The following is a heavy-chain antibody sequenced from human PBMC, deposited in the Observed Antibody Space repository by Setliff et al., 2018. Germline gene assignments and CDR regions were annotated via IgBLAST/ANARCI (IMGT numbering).Heavy chain of an antibody. D-gene: IGHD6-6*01. CDR1: GYTFTSYA. J-gene: IGHJ6*02. Sequence: ASVKVSCKASGYTFTSYAMHWVRQAPGQRLEWMGWINAGNGNTKYSQKFQGRVTITTDTSTSTAYMELRSLRSDDTAVYYCARDRGQLANGMDVWGQGTTVTVSS. CDR2: INAGNGNT. CDR3: ARDRGQLANGMDV. V-gene: IGHV1-3*01.